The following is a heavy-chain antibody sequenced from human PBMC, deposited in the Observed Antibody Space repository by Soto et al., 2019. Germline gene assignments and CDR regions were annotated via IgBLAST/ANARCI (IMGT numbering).Heavy chain of an antibody. CDR1: GGSFSGYY. CDR3: ARVPILGYCSGGSCYRNWFDP. CDR2: INHSGST. V-gene: IGHV4-34*01. Sequence: PSETLSLTCAVSGGSFSGYYWSWIRQPPGKGLEWIGEINHSGSTNYNPSLKSRVTISVDTSKNQFSLKLSSVTAADTAVYYCARVPILGYCSGGSCYRNWFDPWGQGTLVTVSS. J-gene: IGHJ5*02. D-gene: IGHD2-15*01.